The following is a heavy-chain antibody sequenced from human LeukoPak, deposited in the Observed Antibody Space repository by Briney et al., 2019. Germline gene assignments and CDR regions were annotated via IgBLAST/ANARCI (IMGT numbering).Heavy chain of an antibody. CDR1: RFTFSSYG. CDR3: AKRAYCSSSGCTFDY. D-gene: IGHD2-2*01. CDR2: ISYDGSNQ. Sequence: PGRSLRLSCAASRFTFSSYGMNWVRQAPGKGLEWVAGISYDGSNQNYVDSVKGRFTISRDNSKNSLYLQMNSLRAEDTAVYYCAKRAYCSSSGCTFDYWGQGTLVTVSS. J-gene: IGHJ4*02. V-gene: IGHV3-30*18.